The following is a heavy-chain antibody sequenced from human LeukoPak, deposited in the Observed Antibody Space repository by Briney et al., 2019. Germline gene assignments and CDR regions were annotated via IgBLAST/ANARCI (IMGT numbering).Heavy chain of an antibody. CDR3: AREESGIAAAGTVDY. CDR1: GFTFSSYG. D-gene: IGHD6-13*01. V-gene: IGHV3-30*03. J-gene: IGHJ4*02. CDR2: ISYDGSNK. Sequence: GGSLRLSCAASGFTFSSYGMHWVRQAPGKGLEWVAVISYDGSNKYYADSVKGRFTISKDNSKNTLYLQMNSLRAEDTAVYYCAREESGIAAAGTVDYWGQGTLVTVSS.